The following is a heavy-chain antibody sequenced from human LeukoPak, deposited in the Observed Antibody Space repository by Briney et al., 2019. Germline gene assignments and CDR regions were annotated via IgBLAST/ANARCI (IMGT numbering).Heavy chain of an antibody. CDR3: ASAIVVVTAIPGWFDP. CDR1: GGAFSSYA. V-gene: IGHV1-69*05. J-gene: IGHJ5*02. CDR2: IIPIFGTA. Sequence: VASVKVSCKASGGAFSSYAISWVRQAPGLGLEWMGGIIPIFGTANYAQKFQGRVTITTDESTSTAFMELSSLRSEDTAVYYCASAIVVVTAIPGWFDPWGQGTLVTVSS. D-gene: IGHD2-21*02.